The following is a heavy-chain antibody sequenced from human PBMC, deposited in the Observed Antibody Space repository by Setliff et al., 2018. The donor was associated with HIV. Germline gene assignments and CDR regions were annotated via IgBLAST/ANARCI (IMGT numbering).Heavy chain of an antibody. CDR3: AKLLPAADMAREIDS. V-gene: IGHV4-39*01. D-gene: IGHD2-2*01. J-gene: IGHJ4*02. CDR2: FYYSGSS. CDR1: GDSISSRSYY. Sequence: SETLSLTCTVSGDSISSRSYYWGWIRQPPGEGLEWIGNFYYSGSSHYNPSLKSRVTISVDTSKNQFTLKLISVSAADPAVYYCAKLLPAADMAREIDSWGQGTLVTVSS.